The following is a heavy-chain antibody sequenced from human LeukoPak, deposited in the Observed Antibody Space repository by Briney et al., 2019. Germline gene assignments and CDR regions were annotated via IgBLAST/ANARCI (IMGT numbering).Heavy chain of an antibody. V-gene: IGHV4-31*03. D-gene: IGHD5-12*01. CDR2: IYYSGST. Sequence: PSETLSLTCTVSGGSISSGGYYWSWIRQHPGKGLEWIGYIYYSGSTYYNPSLKSRVTISVYTSKNQFSLKLSSVTAADTAVYYCARFKEGVATFDYWGQGTLVTVSS. CDR1: GGSISSGGYY. CDR3: ARFKEGVATFDY. J-gene: IGHJ4*02.